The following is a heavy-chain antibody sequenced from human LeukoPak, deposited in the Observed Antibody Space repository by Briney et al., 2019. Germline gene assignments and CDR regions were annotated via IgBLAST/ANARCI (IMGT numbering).Heavy chain of an antibody. D-gene: IGHD3-22*01. CDR1: VYTFTSYY. CDR3: ATLLGSNYYDSSGYPDY. V-gene: IGHV1-46*01. Sequence: ASVKVSCKASVYTFTSYYMHWVRQAPGQGLEWMGIINPSGGSTSYAQKFQGRVTMIRDTSTSTVYMELSSLRSEDTAVYDCATLLGSNYYDSSGYPDYWGQGTLVTVSS. CDR2: INPSGGST. J-gene: IGHJ4*02.